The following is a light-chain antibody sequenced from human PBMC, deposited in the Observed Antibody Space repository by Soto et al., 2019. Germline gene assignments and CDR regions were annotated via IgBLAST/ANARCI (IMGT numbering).Light chain of an antibody. CDR1: ESIRNY. Sequence: DIQMTQSPSSLSASVGDRFTMTCRASESIRNYLNWYQQKPGKAPKLLIYAASSLQSGVPSRFSGSGSETDFTLTISSLQPEDFATYSCQQSYSTTWTFGQGTKVDIK. CDR2: AAS. CDR3: QQSYSTTWT. J-gene: IGKJ1*01. V-gene: IGKV1-39*01.